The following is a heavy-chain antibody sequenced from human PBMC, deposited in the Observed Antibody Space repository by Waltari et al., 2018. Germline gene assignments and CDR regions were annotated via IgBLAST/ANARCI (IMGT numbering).Heavy chain of an antibody. Sequence: QLQLQESGPGLVKPSETLSLTCTVSGGSLSSSSYFWAWIRQPPGKGLEWIGSIYYSGSTYYYLSLKSRVTISVDRSTNQVSLKLTSVTAADTAVYFCAREVPRNGYIGLIYYYMDVWGKGTTVTVSS. CDR1: GGSLSSSSYF. V-gene: IGHV4-39*01. D-gene: IGHD5-12*01. J-gene: IGHJ6*03. CDR2: IYYSGST. CDR3: AREVPRNGYIGLIYYYMDV.